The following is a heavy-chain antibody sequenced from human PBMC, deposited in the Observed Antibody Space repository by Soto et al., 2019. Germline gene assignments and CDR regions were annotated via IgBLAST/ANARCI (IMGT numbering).Heavy chain of an antibody. V-gene: IGHV3-23*01. CDR1: GFTFNNYA. J-gene: IGHJ4*02. CDR3: AKWGSSQTLDN. Sequence: EVQLLESGGGLVQPGESLRLSCAVSGFTFNNYAMSWVRQAPGKGLEWVSIISGTGDATYYADSVKGRFTISRDNSKNPLYLQMNRLRAADPGIYYCAKWGSSQTLDNWGQGNLVSVSS. CDR2: ISGTGDAT. D-gene: IGHD3-16*01.